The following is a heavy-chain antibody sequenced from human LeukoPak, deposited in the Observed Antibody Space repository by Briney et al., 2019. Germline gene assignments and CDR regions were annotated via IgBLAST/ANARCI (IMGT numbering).Heavy chain of an antibody. V-gene: IGHV4-34*01. D-gene: IGHD5-12*01. CDR3: ARGGYDY. CDR2: INHSGST. CDR1: GGSFSGYY. J-gene: IGHJ4*02. Sequence: SETLSLTCAVYGGSFSGYYWSWIRQPPGKGLEWIGEINHSGSTNYNPSLKSRVTISVDTSKNQFSLKLSSVTAADTAVYYCARGGYDYWGQGTLVTVSS.